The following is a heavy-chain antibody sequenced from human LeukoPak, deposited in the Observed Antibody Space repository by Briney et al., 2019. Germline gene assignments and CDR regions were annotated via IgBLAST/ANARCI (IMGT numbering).Heavy chain of an antibody. D-gene: IGHD5-12*01. Sequence: GGSLRLSCVASGFTFSSYSMNWVRQAPGKGLEWVSYISSSSSTIYYADSVKGRFTISRDNAKNSLYLQMNSLRAEDTAVYYCARVSNVLVTTRRGFYGMDVWGQGTTVTVSS. CDR2: ISSSSSTI. CDR1: GFTFSSYS. CDR3: ARVSNVLVTTRRGFYGMDV. V-gene: IGHV3-48*01. J-gene: IGHJ6*02.